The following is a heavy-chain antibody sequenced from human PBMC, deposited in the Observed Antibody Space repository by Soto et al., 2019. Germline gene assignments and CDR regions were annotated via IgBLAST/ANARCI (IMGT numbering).Heavy chain of an antibody. J-gene: IGHJ6*02. Sequence: ASVKVSCKASGGTFSSYAISWVRQAPGKGLEWMGGIIPIFGTANYAQKFQGRVTITADESTSTAYMELSSLRSEDTAVYYCARDDPRDSSGYYFTYGMDVWGQGTTVTVSS. V-gene: IGHV1-69*13. CDR1: GGTFSSYA. D-gene: IGHD3-22*01. CDR3: ARDDPRDSSGYYFTYGMDV. CDR2: IIPIFGTA.